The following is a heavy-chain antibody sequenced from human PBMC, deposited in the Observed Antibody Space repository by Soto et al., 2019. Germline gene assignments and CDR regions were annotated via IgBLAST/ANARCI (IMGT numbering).Heavy chain of an antibody. CDR2: IYYSGST. J-gene: IGHJ2*01. V-gene: IGHV4-61*01. CDR1: GGSVSSGSYY. CDR3: ARHSSSRYRYFDL. Sequence: QVQLQESGPGLVKPSETLSLTCTVSGGSVSSGSYYWSWIRQPPGKGLEWIGYIYYSGSTNYNPSLKSRVTISVDTSKNQFSLKLSSVTAADTAVYYCARHSSSRYRYFDLWGRGTLVTVSS. D-gene: IGHD6-13*01.